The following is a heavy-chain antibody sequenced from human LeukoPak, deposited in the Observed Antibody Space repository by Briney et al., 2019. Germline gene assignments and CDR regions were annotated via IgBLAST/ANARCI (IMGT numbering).Heavy chain of an antibody. D-gene: IGHD2-2*01. Sequence: GASVKVSCNASGYTFTGYYMHWVRQAPGQGLEWMGWINPNSGGTNYAQKFQGRVTMTRDTSISTAYMELSRLRSDDTAVYYCAVLGYCSSTSCSRNWFDPWGQGTLVTVSS. CDR2: INPNSGGT. J-gene: IGHJ5*02. CDR3: AVLGYCSSTSCSRNWFDP. V-gene: IGHV1-2*02. CDR1: GYTFTGYY.